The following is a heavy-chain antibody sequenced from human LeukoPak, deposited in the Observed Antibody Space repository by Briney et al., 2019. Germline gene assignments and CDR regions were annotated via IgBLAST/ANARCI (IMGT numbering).Heavy chain of an antibody. V-gene: IGHV3-30-3*01. Sequence: GGSLRLSCAASGFTFSSYAIHWVRQAPGKGLEWVAVISYDGSNKYYADSVRGRSTISRDNSKNTLYLQMNSLRAEDTAVYYSAIRTNYGDWHYFDYWGQGTLVTVSS. CDR1: GFTFSSYA. D-gene: IGHD4-17*01. CDR3: AIRTNYGDWHYFDY. J-gene: IGHJ4*02. CDR2: ISYDGSNK.